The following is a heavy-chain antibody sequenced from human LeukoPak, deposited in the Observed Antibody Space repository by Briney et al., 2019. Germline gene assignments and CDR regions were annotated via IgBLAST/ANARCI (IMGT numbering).Heavy chain of an antibody. CDR1: GFTFSSYS. CDR3: AKLPYSSSWYGDWFDP. J-gene: IGHJ5*02. Sequence: PGGSLRLSCAASGFTFSSYSMTWVRQAPGKGLEWVSSISSSSSYIYYADSVKGRFTISRDNAKNSLYLQMNSLRAEDTAVYYCAKLPYSSSWYGDWFDPWGQGTLVTVSS. CDR2: ISSSSSYI. D-gene: IGHD6-13*01. V-gene: IGHV3-21*01.